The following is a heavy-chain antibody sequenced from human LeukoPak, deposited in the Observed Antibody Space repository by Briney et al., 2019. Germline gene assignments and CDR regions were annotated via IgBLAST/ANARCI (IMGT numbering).Heavy chain of an antibody. J-gene: IGHJ4*02. CDR2: IYTSGST. D-gene: IGHD3-9*01. Sequence: PSETLSLTCTVSGGSISSYYWSWIRQPAGKGLEWIGRIYTSGSTNYNPSLKSRVTISVDTSKNQFSLKLSSVTAADTAVYYCARDPYYDILTGLFEDWGQGTLVTVSS. CDR1: GGSISSYY. V-gene: IGHV4-4*07. CDR3: ARDPYYDILTGLFED.